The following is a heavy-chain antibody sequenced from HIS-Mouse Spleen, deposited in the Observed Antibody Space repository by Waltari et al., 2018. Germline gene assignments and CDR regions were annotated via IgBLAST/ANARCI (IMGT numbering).Heavy chain of an antibody. CDR3: AREIPYSSSWYDWYFDL. CDR2: IYYSGST. J-gene: IGHJ2*01. CDR1: GGSISSSSYY. V-gene: IGHV4-39*07. Sequence: QLQLQESGPGLVKPSETLSLTCTVSGGSISSSSYYWGWIRQPPGKGLEWIGSIYYSGSTYSNPSLKSRFTIAVETSKTQFSLKLSYVTAADTAVYYCAREIPYSSSWYDWYFDLWGRGTLVTVSS. D-gene: IGHD6-13*01.